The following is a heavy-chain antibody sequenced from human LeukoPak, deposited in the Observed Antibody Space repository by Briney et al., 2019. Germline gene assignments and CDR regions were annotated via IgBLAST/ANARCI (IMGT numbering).Heavy chain of an antibody. Sequence: GGSLRLSCAASGFTFSSYGMHWVRQAPGKGLEWVAVISYDGSNKYYADSVKGRFTISRDNSKNTLYLQMNSLRAEDTAVYYCAKSVSDFWSGNFDYWGQGTLVTVSS. CDR2: ISYDGSNK. CDR3: AKSVSDFWSGNFDY. D-gene: IGHD3-3*01. J-gene: IGHJ4*02. CDR1: GFTFSSYG. V-gene: IGHV3-30*18.